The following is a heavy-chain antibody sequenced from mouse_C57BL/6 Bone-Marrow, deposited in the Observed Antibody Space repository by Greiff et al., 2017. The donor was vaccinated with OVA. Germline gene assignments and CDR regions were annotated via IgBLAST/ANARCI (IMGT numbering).Heavy chain of an antibody. CDR2: IDPENGDT. CDR3: TTRYYYATGGFDY. J-gene: IGHJ2*01. V-gene: IGHV14-4*01. D-gene: IGHD1-1*01. CDR1: GFNIKDDY. Sequence: EVQLQQSGAELVRPGASVKLSCTASGFNIKDDYMHWVKQRPEQGLEWIGWIDPENGDTEYASKFQGKATITADTSSNTAYLQLSSLTSEDTAVYYCTTRYYYATGGFDYWGQGTTLTVSS.